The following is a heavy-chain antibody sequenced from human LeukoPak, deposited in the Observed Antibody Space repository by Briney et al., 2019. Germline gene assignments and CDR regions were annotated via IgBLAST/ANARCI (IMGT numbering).Heavy chain of an antibody. V-gene: IGHV3-7*01. CDR1: GFTFSSYW. Sequence: PGGSLRLSCAASGFTFSSYWMTWVRQAPGKGLEWVAIINQDGGEKKYVDSVKGRFTISRDNAKNSLYLQMNSLRAEDTAVYYCARDWNKRGYYDILTGYYNVGWFDPWGQGTLVTVSS. J-gene: IGHJ5*02. D-gene: IGHD3-9*01. CDR2: INQDGGEK. CDR3: ARDWNKRGYYDILTGYYNVGWFDP.